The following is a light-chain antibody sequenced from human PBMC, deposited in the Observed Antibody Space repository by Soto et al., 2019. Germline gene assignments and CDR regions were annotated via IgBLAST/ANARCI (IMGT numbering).Light chain of an antibody. CDR1: QTVNSRY. CDR3: QQYSVWPLT. J-gene: IGKJ4*01. V-gene: IGKV3-20*01. Sequence: EIVLTQSPGTLSLSPGDSATLSCWASQTVNSRYLAWYQQRTGQAPRLLIFGASARATGIPARFSGSGSETEFTLTISSLQSEDFAVYYCQQYSVWPLTFGGGT. CDR2: GAS.